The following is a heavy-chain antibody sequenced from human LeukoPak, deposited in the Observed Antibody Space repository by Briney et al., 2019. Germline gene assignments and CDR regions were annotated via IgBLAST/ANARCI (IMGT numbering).Heavy chain of an antibody. CDR3: ARDSLGYCSGGSCFVAFDI. D-gene: IGHD2-15*01. CDR1: GFTFSSYS. Sequence: GGSLRLSCAASGFTFSSYSMNWVRQAPGKGLEWVSSISSSSSYIYYADSVKGRFTISRDNAKNSLYLQMNSLRAEDTAVYYCARDSLGYCSGGSCFVAFDIWGQGTMVTVSS. V-gene: IGHV3-21*01. J-gene: IGHJ3*02. CDR2: ISSSSSYI.